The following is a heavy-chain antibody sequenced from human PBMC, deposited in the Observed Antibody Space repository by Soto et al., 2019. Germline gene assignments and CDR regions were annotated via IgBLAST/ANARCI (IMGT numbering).Heavy chain of an antibody. V-gene: IGHV4-30-2*01. CDR2: IYHSGST. CDR3: ARDKITGLFDY. CDR1: GGSISSGGYS. D-gene: IGHD2-8*02. Sequence: SETLSPTCAVSGGSISSGGYSWSWIRQPPGKGLEWIGYIYHSGSTNYNPSLKSRVTISVDTSKNQFSLKLTSVTAADTAVYYCARDKITGLFDYWGQGTLVTVSS. J-gene: IGHJ4*02.